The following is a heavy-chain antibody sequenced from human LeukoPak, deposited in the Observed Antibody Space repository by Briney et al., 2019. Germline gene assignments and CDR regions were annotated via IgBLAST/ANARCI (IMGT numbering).Heavy chain of an antibody. CDR1: GGTFSSYA. D-gene: IGHD3-22*01. CDR2: IIPIFGTA. J-gene: IGHJ4*02. Sequence: SAKVSCKASGGTFSSYAISWVRQAPGQGLEWMGGIIPIFGTANYAQKFQGRVTITADKSTSTAYMELSSLRSEDTAVYYCARDRSGPNYCDSIGGYFDYWGQGTLVTVSS. CDR3: ARDRSGPNYCDSIGGYFDY. V-gene: IGHV1-69*06.